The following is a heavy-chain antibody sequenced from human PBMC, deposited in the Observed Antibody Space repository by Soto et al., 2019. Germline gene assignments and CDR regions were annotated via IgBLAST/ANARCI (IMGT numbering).Heavy chain of an antibody. D-gene: IGHD3-16*01. V-gene: IGHV3-74*01. CDR2: INTDGSST. CDR3: AKGGVDTFGLSY. Sequence: EVQLVESGGGLVQPGGSLRLSCAVSGFTFSSFWMHWVRQAPGEGLVWVSRINTDGSSTSYADPVKGRFTISRDNAKNTLYLQMNSLRVEDTAMYYCAKGGVDTFGLSYWGQGTLVTVSS. CDR1: GFTFSSFW. J-gene: IGHJ4*02.